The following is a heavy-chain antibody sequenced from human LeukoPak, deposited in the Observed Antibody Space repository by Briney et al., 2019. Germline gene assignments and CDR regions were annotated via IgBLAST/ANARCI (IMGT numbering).Heavy chain of an antibody. CDR2: IYYSGST. CDR1: GGSISSYY. J-gene: IGHJ3*02. D-gene: IGHD5-12*01. CDR3: AKLDGRVYSGPI. Sequence: PSETLSLTCTVSGGSISSYYWSWIRQPPGKGLEWIGYIYYSGSTNYNPSLKSRVTISVDTSKNQFSLKLSSVTAADTALYYCAKLDGRVYSGPIWGQGTMVTVSS. V-gene: IGHV4-59*01.